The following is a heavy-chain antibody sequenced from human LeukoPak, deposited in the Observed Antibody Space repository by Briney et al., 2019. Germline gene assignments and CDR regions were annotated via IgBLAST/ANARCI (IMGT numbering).Heavy chain of an antibody. Sequence: ASVKVSCKASGYTFTSYVMNWVRQAPGQGLEWMGWINTNTGNPTYAQGFTGRFVFSLDTSVSTACLQISSLEAEDTAIYYCARGAPGDASVFDYWGQGTLVTVSS. J-gene: IGHJ4*02. CDR3: ARGAPGDASVFDY. V-gene: IGHV7-4-1*02. D-gene: IGHD2-8*01. CDR2: INTNTGNP. CDR1: GYTFTSYV.